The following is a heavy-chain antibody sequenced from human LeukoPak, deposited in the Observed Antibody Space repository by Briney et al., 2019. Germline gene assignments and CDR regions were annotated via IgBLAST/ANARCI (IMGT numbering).Heavy chain of an antibody. CDR3: ARGGVRYSSGWYEYWYFDL. CDR2: INPNSGGT. V-gene: IGHV1-2*02. CDR1: GYTFTGYY. D-gene: IGHD6-19*01. Sequence: GASVKVSCKASGYTFTGYYMHWVRQAPGQGLEWMGWINPNSGGTNYAQKLQGRVTMTTDTSTSTAYMELRSLRSDDTAVYYCARGGVRYSSGWYEYWYFDLWGRGTLVTVSS. J-gene: IGHJ2*01.